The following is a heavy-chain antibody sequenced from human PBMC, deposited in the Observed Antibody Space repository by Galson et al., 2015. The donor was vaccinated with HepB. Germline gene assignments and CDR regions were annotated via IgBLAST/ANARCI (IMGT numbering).Heavy chain of an antibody. D-gene: IGHD4-17*01. V-gene: IGHV1-69*10. Sequence: SVKVSCKASGGTFSSYAISWVRQAPGQGLEWMGGIIPILGIANYAQKFQGRVTITADKSTSTAYMELSSLRSEDTAVYYCAREGSRGDYVGDWFDPWGQGTLVTVSS. CDR1: GGTFSSYA. CDR2: IIPILGIA. J-gene: IGHJ5*02. CDR3: AREGSRGDYVGDWFDP.